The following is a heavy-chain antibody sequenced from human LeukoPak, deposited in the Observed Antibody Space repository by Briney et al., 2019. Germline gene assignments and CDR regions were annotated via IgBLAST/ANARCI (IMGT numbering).Heavy chain of an antibody. J-gene: IGHJ3*02. CDR3: ARDMSDTAMVKGAFDI. Sequence: SGTLSLTCAVSGSSISSLNLWSWLRQPPGKGLEWVGEMYLDGRTNFHPSVRGRVTIFIDKPKNQLSLQLTSVTAADTAVYYCARDMSDTAMVKGAFDIWGQGTMVTVSS. CDR2: MYLDGRT. D-gene: IGHD5-18*01. V-gene: IGHV4-4*02. CDR1: GSSISSLNL.